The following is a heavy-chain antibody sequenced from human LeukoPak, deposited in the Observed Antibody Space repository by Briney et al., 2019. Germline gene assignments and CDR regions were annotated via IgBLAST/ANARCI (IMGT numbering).Heavy chain of an antibody. CDR1: GFTFSSYS. V-gene: IGHV3-21*01. CDR3: ARDGRMATTDTEQFDY. CDR2: ITSSSSYI. J-gene: IGHJ4*02. Sequence: GGSLRLSCAASGFTFSSYSMNWVRQAPGKGLEWVSSITSSSSYIYYADSVKGRFTISRDNAKNSLYLQMNSLRAEDTAVYYCARDGRMATTDTEQFDYWGQGTLVTVSS. D-gene: IGHD5-24*01.